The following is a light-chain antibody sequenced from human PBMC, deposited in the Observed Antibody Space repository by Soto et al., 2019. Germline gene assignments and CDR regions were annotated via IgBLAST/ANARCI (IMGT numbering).Light chain of an antibody. CDR2: DND. CDR1: SSNIGNNY. CDR3: ATWDRSLSVGV. J-gene: IGLJ2*01. Sequence: SVLTQPPSVSAAPGQKVTISCSGSSSNIGNNYVFWYQQLPGTAPNLLIYDNDKRSSGIPDRFSGSKSGTSATLGITGLQTGDQADYFCATWDRSLSVGVFGGGTKLTVL. V-gene: IGLV1-51*01.